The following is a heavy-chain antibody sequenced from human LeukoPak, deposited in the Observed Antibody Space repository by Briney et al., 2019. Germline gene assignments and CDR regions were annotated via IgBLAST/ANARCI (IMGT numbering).Heavy chain of an antibody. V-gene: IGHV3-9*03. CDR2: ISWNSGSI. Sequence: GGSLRLSCAASGFTFDDYAMHWVRQAPGKGLEWVSGISWNSGSIGYADSVKGRFTISRDNAKNSLYLQMNSLRAEDMALYYCAKESKAAGGGAFDIWGQGTMVTVSS. CDR3: AKESKAAGGGAFDI. CDR1: GFTFDDYA. D-gene: IGHD6-13*01. J-gene: IGHJ3*02.